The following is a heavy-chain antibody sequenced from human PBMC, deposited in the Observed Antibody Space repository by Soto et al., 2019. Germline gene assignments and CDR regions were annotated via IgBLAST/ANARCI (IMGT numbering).Heavy chain of an antibody. CDR2: ISAYNGNT. Sequence: VASVKVSCKASGYTFTSYGISWVRQAPGQGLEWMGWISAYNGNTNYAQKLQGRVTMTTDTSTSTAYMELRSLRSDDTAVYYCARGPSTNFGVVIIGLNWFDPWGQGTLVTVSS. V-gene: IGHV1-18*01. J-gene: IGHJ5*02. CDR3: ARGPSTNFGVVIIGLNWFDP. D-gene: IGHD3-3*01. CDR1: GYTFTSYG.